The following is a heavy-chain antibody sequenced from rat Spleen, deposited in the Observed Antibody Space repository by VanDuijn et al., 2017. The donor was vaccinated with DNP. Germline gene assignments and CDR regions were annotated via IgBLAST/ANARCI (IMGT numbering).Heavy chain of an antibody. D-gene: IGHD1-2*01. CDR3: TRDGSPYYSSYMDVMDA. V-gene: IGHV2S63*01. J-gene: IGHJ4*01. CDR1: GFSLTTNG. CDR2: MWSGGTT. Sequence: VQVKESGPGLVQSSQTLSLTCTVSGFSLTTNGVSWVRQPPGKGLEWMGVMWSGGTTAYNSALKSRLSISRDTSKSQVFLKMNSLQTEDTAIYYCTRDGSPYYSSYMDVMDAWGRGASVTVSS.